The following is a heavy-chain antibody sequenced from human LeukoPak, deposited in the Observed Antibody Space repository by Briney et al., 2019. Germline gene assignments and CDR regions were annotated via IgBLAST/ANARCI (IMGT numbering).Heavy chain of an antibody. V-gene: IGHV4-34*01. J-gene: IGHJ6*02. Sequence: SETLSLTCAVYGGSFSGYYWSWIRQPPGQGREWSGEIKHSGSTNYNPSLKSRVTISVDTSKNQFSLKLSSVTAADTAVYYCARWQLAYYYSFGMDVWGQGTTVTVSS. CDR2: IKHSGST. D-gene: IGHD6-6*01. CDR3: ARWQLAYYYSFGMDV. CDR1: GGSFSGYY.